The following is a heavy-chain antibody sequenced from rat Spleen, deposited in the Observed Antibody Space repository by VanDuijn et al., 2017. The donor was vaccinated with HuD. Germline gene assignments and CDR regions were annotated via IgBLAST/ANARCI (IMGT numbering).Heavy chain of an antibody. CDR3: ARSEDYYSGGGDHWFAY. Sequence: EVQLQESGPGLVKPSQSLSLTCSVTGYSIISSYRWSWIRKFPGNKLEWMGYINNSGSTDYNPSLKSRISITRDTSKNQFFLQLNSVTTEDTATYYCARSEDYYSGGGDHWFAYWGQGTLVTVSS. D-gene: IGHD1-1*01. CDR1: GYSIISSYR. CDR2: INNSGST. V-gene: IGHV3-3*01. J-gene: IGHJ3*01.